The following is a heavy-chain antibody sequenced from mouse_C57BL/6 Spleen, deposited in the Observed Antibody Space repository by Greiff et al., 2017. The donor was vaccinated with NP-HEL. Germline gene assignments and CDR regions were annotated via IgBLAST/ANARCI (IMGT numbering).Heavy chain of an antibody. D-gene: IGHD2-4*01. CDR2: IDPETGGT. J-gene: IGHJ2*01. V-gene: IGHV1-15*01. CDR3: TRGYYDYDEDY. Sequence: VQLQQSGAELVRPGASVTLSCKASGYTFTDYEMHWVKQTPVHGLEWIGAIDPETGGTAYNQKFKGKAILTADKSSSTAYMELRSLTSEDSAVYYCTRGYYDYDEDYWGQGTTLTVSS. CDR1: GYTFTDYE.